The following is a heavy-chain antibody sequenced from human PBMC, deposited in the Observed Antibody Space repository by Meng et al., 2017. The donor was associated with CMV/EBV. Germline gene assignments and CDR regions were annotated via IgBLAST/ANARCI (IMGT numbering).Heavy chain of an antibody. Sequence: GGSLRLSCAASGFTFSRYTINWVRQAPGKGLEWVSSISSTGSDIYYADSVKGRFTISRDNAKNSLYLQMSSLRAEDTAVYYCARGVNPTVTTHWFDPWGQGALVTSPQ. CDR2: ISSTGSDI. D-gene: IGHD4-17*01. CDR3: ARGVNPTVTTHWFDP. CDR1: GFTFSRYT. J-gene: IGHJ5*02. V-gene: IGHV3-21*01.